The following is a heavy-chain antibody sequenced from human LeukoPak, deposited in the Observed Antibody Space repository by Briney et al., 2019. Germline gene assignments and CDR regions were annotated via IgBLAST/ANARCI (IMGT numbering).Heavy chain of an antibody. CDR2: INPNSGGT. Sequence: ASVKVSCKASGYTFTGYYMHWVRQAPGQGLGWMGWINPNSGGTNYAQKLQGRVTMTTDTSTSTAYMELRSLRSDDTAVYYCARVSAYCSSTSCYTVWYFDLWGRGTLVTVSS. J-gene: IGHJ2*01. D-gene: IGHD2-2*02. CDR3: ARVSAYCSSTSCYTVWYFDL. V-gene: IGHV1-2*02. CDR1: GYTFTGYY.